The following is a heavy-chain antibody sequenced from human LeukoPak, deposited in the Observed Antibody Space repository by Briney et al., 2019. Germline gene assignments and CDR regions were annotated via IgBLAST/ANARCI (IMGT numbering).Heavy chain of an antibody. D-gene: IGHD1-26*01. CDR3: AKMSSWRIVGTTIFDY. J-gene: IGHJ4*02. CDR1: GFTFSSYA. Sequence: GGSLRLSCAFSGFTFSSYAMSWVRQAPGKGLEWVSVISDDGDYTYHTDSVKDRFTASKDISMDTLYLQMDSLRAEDTAIYYCAKMSSWRIVGTTIFDYWGQGTLVTVSS. CDR2: ISDDGDYT. V-gene: IGHV3-23*01.